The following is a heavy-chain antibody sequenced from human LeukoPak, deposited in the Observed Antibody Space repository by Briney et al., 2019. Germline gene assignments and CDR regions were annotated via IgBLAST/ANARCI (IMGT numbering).Heavy chain of an antibody. Sequence: GASVKVSCKASGGTFSSYAISWVRQAPGQGLEWMGGIIPIFGTANYAQKFQGRVTITTDESTSTAYMELSSLRSEDTAVYYCARDSLYSSSWYPQLDYWGQGTLVTVSS. CDR3: ARDSLYSSSWYPQLDY. CDR1: GGTFSSYA. J-gene: IGHJ4*02. V-gene: IGHV1-69*05. CDR2: IIPIFGTA. D-gene: IGHD6-13*01.